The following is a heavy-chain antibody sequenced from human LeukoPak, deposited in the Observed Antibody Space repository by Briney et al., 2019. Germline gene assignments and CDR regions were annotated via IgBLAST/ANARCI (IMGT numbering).Heavy chain of an antibody. Sequence: PSETLSLTCTVSGDSISSYYWSWIRQPPGKGLEWIGYICYSGSTNYNPSLRSRVTISVDTSKNQFSLNLNSVTAADTAVYYCARTSRGRWFDPWGQGTLVTVSS. V-gene: IGHV4-59*01. CDR1: GDSISSYY. J-gene: IGHJ5*02. CDR3: ARTSRGRWFDP. D-gene: IGHD2-2*01. CDR2: ICYSGST.